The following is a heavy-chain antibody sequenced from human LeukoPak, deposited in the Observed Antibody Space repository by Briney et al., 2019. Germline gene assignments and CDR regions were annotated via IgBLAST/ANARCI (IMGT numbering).Heavy chain of an antibody. Sequence: SETLSLTCAVYGGSFSGYYWSWIRQPPGKGLEWIGEINHSGSTNYNPSLKSRVTISVDTSKNQFSLKLSSVTAADTAVYYCARASVYDFWSIYFDYWGQGTLVTVSS. CDR2: INHSGST. V-gene: IGHV4-34*01. CDR1: GGSFSGYY. D-gene: IGHD3-3*01. J-gene: IGHJ4*02. CDR3: ARASVYDFWSIYFDY.